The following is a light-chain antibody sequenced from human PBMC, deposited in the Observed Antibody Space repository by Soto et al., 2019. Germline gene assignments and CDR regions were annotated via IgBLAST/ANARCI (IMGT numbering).Light chain of an antibody. CDR2: TAS. V-gene: IGKV3-15*01. J-gene: IGKJ1*01. CDR3: QQFRNWQWT. Sequence: EILLTQSPGTLSMSPGDRVTLSCRAIQSISINLAWYQHKPGQAPRLLMQTASSRASGVQARISGSGSGKEFTLTISSLQSEDFAVYYCQQFRNWQWTFGQGTKVDIK. CDR1: QSISIN.